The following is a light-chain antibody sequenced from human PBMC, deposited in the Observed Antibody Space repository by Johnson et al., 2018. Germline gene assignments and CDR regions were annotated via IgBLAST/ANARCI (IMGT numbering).Light chain of an antibody. CDR3: GKWDSSLNAGNC. CDR2: ENN. J-gene: IGLJ1*01. V-gene: IGLV1-51*02. CDR1: SSNIGNNY. Sequence: QSVLTQPPSVSAAPGQKVTISCSGSSSNIGNNYVSWYQQLPGTAPKLLIYENNKRPSGIPDRFSGSKSGTSATLGITGLQTGDEADYYCGKWDSSLNAGNCFGTGTKVTVL.